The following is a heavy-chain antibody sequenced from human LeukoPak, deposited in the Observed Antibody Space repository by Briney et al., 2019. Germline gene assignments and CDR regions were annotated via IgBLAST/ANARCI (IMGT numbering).Heavy chain of an antibody. V-gene: IGHV3-21*01. D-gene: IGHD3-10*01. J-gene: IGHJ4*02. CDR2: ISSSSSYI. Sequence: PGGSLRLSCAASGFTFTTYYMSWVRQAPGKGLEWVSSISSSSSYIYYADSVKGRFTISRDNAKNSLYLQMNSLRAEDTAVYYCARWDSLGSGVDCWGQGTLVTVSS. CDR3: ARWDSLGSGVDC. CDR1: GFTFTTYY.